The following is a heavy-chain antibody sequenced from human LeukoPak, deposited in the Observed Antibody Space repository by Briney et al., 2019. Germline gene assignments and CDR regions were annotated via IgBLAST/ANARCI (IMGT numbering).Heavy chain of an antibody. CDR1: GFTLSSYA. CDR3: ARDTWRGVATIIFDY. Sequence: GGSLRLSCAASGFTLSSYAMHWVRQAPGKGLEWVAVISYDGSNKYYADSVKGRFTISRDNSKNTLSLQMNSLRTEDTAVYYCARDTWRGVATIIFDYWGQGTLVTVSS. J-gene: IGHJ4*02. CDR2: ISYDGSNK. D-gene: IGHD5-12*01. V-gene: IGHV3-30*04.